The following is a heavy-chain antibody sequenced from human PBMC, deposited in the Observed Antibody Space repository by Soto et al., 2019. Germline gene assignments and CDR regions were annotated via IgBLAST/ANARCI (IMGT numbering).Heavy chain of an antibody. V-gene: IGHV4-39*01. CDR1: GVSVRGADNS. J-gene: IGHJ4*02. CDR3: ARNAIGHWLLRYLDF. Sequence: PXETLYLTFTVSGVSVRGADNSWAWIRQSPGKGLEWIGSLYYSGTAYYNPSLKSRVTMSLDTSNNQLSLRLTSVTAADTASYYCARNAIGHWLLRYLDFWGQGILVTVPS. CDR2: LYYSGTA. D-gene: IGHD3-16*02.